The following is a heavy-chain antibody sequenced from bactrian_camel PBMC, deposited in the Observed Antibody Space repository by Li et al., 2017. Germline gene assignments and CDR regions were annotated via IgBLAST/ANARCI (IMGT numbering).Heavy chain of an antibody. Sequence: HVQLVESGGGTVQPGGSLRLSCAASGWTYSSTCMAWFRQAPGKGREGVTVIDSDGYTNYADSVMGRFTIAKDNAKNTLYLQMNSLKPEDTATYLCAAHDDYVLSTSLRARTYKYWGQGTQVTVS. D-gene: IGHD2*01. J-gene: IGHJ4*01. V-gene: IGHV3S53*01. CDR3: AAHDDYVLSTSLRARTYKY. CDR2: IDSDGYT. CDR1: GWTYSSTC.